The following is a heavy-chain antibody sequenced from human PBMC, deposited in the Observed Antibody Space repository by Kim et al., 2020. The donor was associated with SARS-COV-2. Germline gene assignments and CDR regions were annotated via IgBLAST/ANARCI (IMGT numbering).Heavy chain of an antibody. V-gene: IGHV3-33*06. D-gene: IGHD6-19*01. CDR3: AKDRSGWFLYYAMAV. J-gene: IGHJ6*02. Sequence: DSLDGRFSISRDNIKNTVYLQRTSLRAEDTAVYFCAKDRSGWFLYYAMAVWGQGTTVTVSS.